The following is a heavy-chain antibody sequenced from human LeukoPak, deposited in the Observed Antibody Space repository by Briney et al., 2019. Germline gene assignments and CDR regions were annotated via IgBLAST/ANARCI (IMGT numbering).Heavy chain of an antibody. CDR3: ARDWAVDTADGY. CDR2: INPNSGGT. D-gene: IGHD5-18*01. CDR1: GYTFTSYD. V-gene: IGHV1-2*02. Sequence: ASVKVSCKASGYTFTSYDINWVRQAPGQGLEWMGWINPNSGGTNYAQKFQGRVTMTRDTSISTAYMELSRLRSDDTAVYYCARDWAVDTADGYWGQGTLVTVSS. J-gene: IGHJ4*02.